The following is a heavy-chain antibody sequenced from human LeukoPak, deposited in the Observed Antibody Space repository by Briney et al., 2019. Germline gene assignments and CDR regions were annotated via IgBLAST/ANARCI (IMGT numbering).Heavy chain of an antibody. CDR1: RYTFIGYY. D-gene: IGHD3-10*01. CDR3: ARDREYYGSGSSWFDP. J-gene: IGHJ5*02. V-gene: IGHV1-2*02. CDR2: INPNSGGT. Sequence: GAPVKVSCKASRYTFIGYYMHWVRQAPGQGLEWMGWINPNSGGTNYAQKFQGRVTMTRDTSISTAYMELSRLRSDDTAVYYCARDREYYGSGSSWFDPWGQGTLVTVSS.